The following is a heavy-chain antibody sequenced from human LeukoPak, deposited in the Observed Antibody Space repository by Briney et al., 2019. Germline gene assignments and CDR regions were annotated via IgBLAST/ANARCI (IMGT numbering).Heavy chain of an antibody. V-gene: IGHV1-69*13. CDR1: GGTFNSYT. Sequence: ASVKVSCKASGGTFNSYTITWVRQAPGQGLEWMGGIIPIFGTANYAQKFQGRVTITADESTSTAYMELSRLRSDDTAVYYCARGGLGGDSGIHHYYYYGMDVWGQGTTVTVSS. CDR3: ARGGLGGDSGIHHYYYYGMDV. CDR2: IIPIFGTA. J-gene: IGHJ6*02. D-gene: IGHD2-21*02.